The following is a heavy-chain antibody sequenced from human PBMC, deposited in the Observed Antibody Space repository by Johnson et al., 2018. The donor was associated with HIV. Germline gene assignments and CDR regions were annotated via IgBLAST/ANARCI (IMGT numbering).Heavy chain of an antibody. Sequence: VQLVESGGGVVQPGRSLRLSCAASGFTFSSYGMHWVRQAPGKGLEWVAVIWYDGSNKYYEDSVKGRFTISRDNSKNTMYLQMNSLRAEDTAVYYCARGAWGSGEDAFDIWGQGTMVTVSS. CDR3: ARGAWGSGEDAFDI. CDR2: IWYDGSNK. V-gene: IGHV3-33*01. J-gene: IGHJ3*02. D-gene: IGHD7-27*01. CDR1: GFTFSSYG.